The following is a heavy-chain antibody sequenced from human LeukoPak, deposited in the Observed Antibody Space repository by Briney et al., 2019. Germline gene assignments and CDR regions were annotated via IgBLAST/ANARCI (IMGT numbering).Heavy chain of an antibody. CDR1: GFTFSSYE. Sequence: GGSLRLSCEASGFTFSSYEMNWVRQAPGKRLEWVSYISSSGSTIYYADSVKGRFTISRDNAKNSLFLQMNSLRAEDTAVYYCARVRKDIQSMVRGQNYYYYYMDVWGKGTTVTISS. D-gene: IGHD3-10*01. CDR2: ISSSGSTI. CDR3: ARVRKDIQSMVRGQNYYYYYMDV. J-gene: IGHJ6*03. V-gene: IGHV3-48*03.